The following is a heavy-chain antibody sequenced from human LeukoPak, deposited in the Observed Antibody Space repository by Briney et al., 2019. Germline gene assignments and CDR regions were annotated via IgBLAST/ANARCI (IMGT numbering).Heavy chain of an antibody. CDR3: ATARASFYFDY. V-gene: IGHV1-46*01. J-gene: IGHJ4*02. CDR1: GYTFTSYY. CDR2: INPSGGST. Sequence: ASVKVSXKASGYTFTSYYMHWVRQAPGQGLEWMGIINPSGGSTSYAQKFQGRVTMTRDTSTSTVYMELSSLRSEDTAVYYCATARASFYFDYWGQGTLVTVSS.